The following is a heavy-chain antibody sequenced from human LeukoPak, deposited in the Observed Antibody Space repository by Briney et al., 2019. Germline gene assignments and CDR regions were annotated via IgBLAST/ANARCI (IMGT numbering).Heavy chain of an antibody. CDR1: GGSISSSYYY. Sequence: PSETLSLTCTVSGGSISSSYYYWSWIRQPPGKGLEWIGEINHSGSTNYNPSLKSRVTISVDTSKNQFSLKLSSVTAADTAVYYCARGGYSYGSYYFDYWGQGTLVTVSS. CDR2: INHSGST. CDR3: ARGGYSYGSYYFDY. V-gene: IGHV4-39*07. D-gene: IGHD5-18*01. J-gene: IGHJ4*02.